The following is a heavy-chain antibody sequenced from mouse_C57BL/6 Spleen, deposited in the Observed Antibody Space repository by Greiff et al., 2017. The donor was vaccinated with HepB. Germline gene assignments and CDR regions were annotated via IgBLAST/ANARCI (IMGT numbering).Heavy chain of an antibody. J-gene: IGHJ2*01. V-gene: IGHV1-26*01. Sequence: EVKLQQSGPELVKPGASVKISCKASGYTFTDYYMNWVKQSHGKSLEWIGDINPNNGGTSYNQKFKGKATLTVDKSSSTAYMELRSLTSEDSEVYYCARETTVYYFDYWGQGTTLTVSS. CDR3: ARETTVYYFDY. D-gene: IGHD1-1*01. CDR2: INPNNGGT. CDR1: GYTFTDYY.